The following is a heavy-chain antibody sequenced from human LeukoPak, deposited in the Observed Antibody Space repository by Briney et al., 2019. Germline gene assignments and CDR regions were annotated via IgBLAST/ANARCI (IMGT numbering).Heavy chain of an antibody. V-gene: IGHV4-30-4*01. CDR2: IYYSGST. CDR1: GGSISSGDYY. CDR3: ARFSGTEGAFDI. J-gene: IGHJ3*02. D-gene: IGHD1-26*01. Sequence: SETLSLTCTVSGGSISSGDYYWSWIRQPPGKGLEWIGYIYYSGSTYYNPSLKSRVTISVDTSKNQFSLKLSSVTAADTAVYYCARFSGTEGAFDIWGQGTMVTVSS.